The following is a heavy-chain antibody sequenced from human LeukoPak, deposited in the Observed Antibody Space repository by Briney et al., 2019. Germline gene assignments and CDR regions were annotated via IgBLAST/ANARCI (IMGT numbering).Heavy chain of an antibody. J-gene: IGHJ4*02. CDR3: ARQQRDYGDYSLSFDY. Sequence: SETLSLTCTVSGGSISSHYWSWIRQPPGKGLEWIGYIYYSGSTNYNPSLKSRVTISVDTSKNQFSLKLSSVTAAGTAVYYCARQQRDYGDYSLSFDYWGQGTLVTVSS. CDR2: IYYSGST. CDR1: GGSISSHY. D-gene: IGHD4-17*01. V-gene: IGHV4-59*11.